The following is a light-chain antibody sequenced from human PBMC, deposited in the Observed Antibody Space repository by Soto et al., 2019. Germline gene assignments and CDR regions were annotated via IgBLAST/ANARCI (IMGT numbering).Light chain of an antibody. CDR1: QSVLYSSNNKNY. J-gene: IGKJ3*01. CDR2: WAS. CDR3: QQYYSTPPT. V-gene: IGKV4-1*01. Sequence: IVMTQSPDSLAVSLGERATINCKSSQSVLYSSNNKNYLAWYQQKPGQPPKLPIYWASTRESGVPDRFSGSGSGTDFTLTISSLQAEDVAVYYCQQYYSTPPTFGPGTKVDIK.